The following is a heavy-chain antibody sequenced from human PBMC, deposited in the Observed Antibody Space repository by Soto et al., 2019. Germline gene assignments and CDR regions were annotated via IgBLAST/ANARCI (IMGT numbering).Heavy chain of an antibody. CDR3: AITAMINRDSSTSFDY. D-gene: IGHD5-18*01. Sequence: ESGGGSVKPGGSLRLSCAASGLTFSNVWMTWVRQAPGKGLEWVGRIKSKSDGETADVAAPVKARFTISRDDSKNTVFLEMNNLKSEDTALYYCAITAMINRDSSTSFDYWGRGTQVTVSS. J-gene: IGHJ4*02. CDR1: GLTFSNVW. CDR2: IKSKSDGETA. V-gene: IGHV3-15*01.